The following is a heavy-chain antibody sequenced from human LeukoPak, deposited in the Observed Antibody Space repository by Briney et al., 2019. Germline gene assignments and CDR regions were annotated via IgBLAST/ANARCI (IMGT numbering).Heavy chain of an antibody. J-gene: IGHJ6*03. CDR1: GFTFSSYA. CDR3: ARARRWELYYYMDV. Sequence: PGGSLRLSCAASGFTFSSYAMHWVRQAPGKGLEWVAVISYDGSNKYYADSVKGRFTISRDNSKNTLYLQMNSLRAEDTAVYYCARARRWELYYYMDVWGKGTTVTVSS. CDR2: ISYDGSNK. D-gene: IGHD1-26*01. V-gene: IGHV3-30-3*01.